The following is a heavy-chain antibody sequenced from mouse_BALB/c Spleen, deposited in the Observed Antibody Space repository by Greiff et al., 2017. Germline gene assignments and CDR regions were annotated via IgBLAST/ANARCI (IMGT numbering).Heavy chain of an antibody. CDR3: ARSRNDGYYGGGYYAMDY. V-gene: IGHV1-14*01. J-gene: IGHJ4*01. CDR1: GYTFTSYV. CDR2: INPYNDGT. Sequence: VQLQQSGPELVKPGASVKMSCKASGYTFTSYVMHWVKQKPGQGLEWIGYINPYNDGTKYNEKFKGKATLTSDKSSSTAYMELSSLTSEDSAVYYCARSRNDGYYGGGYYAMDYWGQGTSVTVSS. D-gene: IGHD2-3*01.